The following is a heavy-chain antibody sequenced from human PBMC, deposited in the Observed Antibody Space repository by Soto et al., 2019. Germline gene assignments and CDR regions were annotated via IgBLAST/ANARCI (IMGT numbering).Heavy chain of an antibody. CDR2: ISYDGSNK. D-gene: IGHD2-21*02. Sequence: QVQLVESGGGVVQPGRSLRLSCAASGFTFSSYGMHWVRQAPGKGLEWVAVISYDGSNKYYADSVKGRFTISRDNSKNTLSLQMNSLRTEDTAVYYCAKDQHIVVVTAPEYNWFDPWGQGTLVTVSS. V-gene: IGHV3-30*18. CDR1: GFTFSSYG. J-gene: IGHJ5*02. CDR3: AKDQHIVVVTAPEYNWFDP.